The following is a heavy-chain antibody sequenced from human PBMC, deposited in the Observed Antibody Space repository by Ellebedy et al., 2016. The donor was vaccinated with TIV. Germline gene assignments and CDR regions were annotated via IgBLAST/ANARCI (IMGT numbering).Heavy chain of an antibody. D-gene: IGHD3-3*01. CDR2: ISGRNTYI. J-gene: IGHJ4*02. CDR1: GLPFTPYS. V-gene: IGHV3-21*01. Sequence: GESLKISCVASGLPFTPYSISWVRQSPGKGLDWVASISGRNTYIYYADSVKGRFTISRDNAKNSVFLQMNSLTTEDTAVYYCARDGVSESGSIFYFDHWGQGTVVTVSS. CDR3: ARDGVSESGSIFYFDH.